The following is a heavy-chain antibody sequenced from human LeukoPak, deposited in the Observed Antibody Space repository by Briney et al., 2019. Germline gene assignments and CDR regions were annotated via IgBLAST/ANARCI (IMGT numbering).Heavy chain of an antibody. CDR1: GGSISSYY. V-gene: IGHV4-4*07. J-gene: IGHJ3*02. Sequence: SETLSLTCTVSGGSISSYYWSWIRQPAGKGLEWIGRIYPSGSTNYNPSLKSRVTMSVDMSKNQFSLKLNSVTAADTAVYYCARGRDYGDSHAFDIWGQGTMVTVSS. D-gene: IGHD4-17*01. CDR2: IYPSGST. CDR3: ARGRDYGDSHAFDI.